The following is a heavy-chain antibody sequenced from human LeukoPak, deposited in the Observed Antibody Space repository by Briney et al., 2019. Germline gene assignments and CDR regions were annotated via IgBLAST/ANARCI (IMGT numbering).Heavy chain of an antibody. D-gene: IGHD6-13*01. CDR2: MNPNSGNT. CDR3: ARKRSSHKWFDP. J-gene: IGHJ5*02. V-gene: IGHV1-8*01. Sequence: GASVKVSCKASGYTFTSYDINWVRQATGQGLEWMGWMNPNSGNTGYAQKFQGRVTMTRNTSISTAYMELSSPRSEDTAVYYRARKRSSHKWFDPWGQGTLVTVSS. CDR1: GYTFTSYD.